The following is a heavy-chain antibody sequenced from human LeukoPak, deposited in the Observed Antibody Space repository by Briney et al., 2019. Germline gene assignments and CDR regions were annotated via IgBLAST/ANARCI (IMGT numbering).Heavy chain of an antibody. V-gene: IGHV5-10-1*01. CDR2: IDPSDSYT. J-gene: IGHJ4*02. D-gene: IGHD3-10*01. CDR1: GYSFTSYW. CDR3: ARQIAVDSVRGEFDY. Sequence: GESLKISCKGSGYSFTSYWISWVRQMPGKGLEWMGRIDPSDSYTNYSPSFQGHVTISADKSISTAYLQWSSLKASDTAMYYCARQIAVDSVRGEFDYWGQGTLVTVSS.